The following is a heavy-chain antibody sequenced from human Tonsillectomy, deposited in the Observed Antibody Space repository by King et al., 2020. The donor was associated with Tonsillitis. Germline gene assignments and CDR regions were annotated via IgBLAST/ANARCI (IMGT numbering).Heavy chain of an antibody. Sequence: QLVQSGAEVKKPGASVKVSCKASGYTFSNYDINWVRQAPGQGIEWMGWMNPNSGNTGYAQKFQGRVAMTRDRSISTAYMELSSLRSEDTAVYYCTRGEVARNWIDYWGQGTLVTVSS. CDR2: MNPNSGNT. D-gene: IGHD1-1*01. J-gene: IGHJ4*02. CDR3: TRGEVARNWIDY. CDR1: GYTFSNYD. V-gene: IGHV1-8*01.